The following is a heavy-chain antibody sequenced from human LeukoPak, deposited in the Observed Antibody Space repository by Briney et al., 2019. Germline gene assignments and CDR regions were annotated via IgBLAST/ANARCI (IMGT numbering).Heavy chain of an antibody. CDR1: GFTFSSYA. V-gene: IGHV3-30-3*01. J-gene: IGHJ4*02. CDR3: ARDSFLNPLWFGELLLAVYFDY. CDR2: MSYDGSNK. Sequence: GGSLRLSCAASGFTFSSYAMHWVRQAPGKGLEWVAVMSYDGSNKYYADSVKGRFTISRDNSKNTLYLQMNSLRAEDTAVYYCARDSFLNPLWFGELLLAVYFDYWGQGTLVTVSS. D-gene: IGHD3-10*01.